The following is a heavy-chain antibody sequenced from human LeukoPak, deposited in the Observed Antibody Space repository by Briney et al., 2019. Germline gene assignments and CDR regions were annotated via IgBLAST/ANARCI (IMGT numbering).Heavy chain of an antibody. CDR3: ARHRYSYDNAEDY. Sequence: SETLSLTCTVSGGSISSSTYYWGWTRQPPGKGLEWIGSIYDRGSTYSNPSLQSRVSISVDTSKNQFSLTLSSVTAADTAMYYCARHRYSYDNAEDYWGRGTLVTVSS. CDR2: IYDRGST. D-gene: IGHD3-22*01. V-gene: IGHV4-39*01. CDR1: GGSISSSTYY. J-gene: IGHJ4*02.